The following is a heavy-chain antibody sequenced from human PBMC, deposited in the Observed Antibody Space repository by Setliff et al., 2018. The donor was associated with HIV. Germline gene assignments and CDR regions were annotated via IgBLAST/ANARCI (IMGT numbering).Heavy chain of an antibody. CDR1: GGSISSYY. J-gene: IGHJ5*02. Sequence: KPSETLSLTCTVSGGSISSYYWSWIRQPPGKGLEWIGYIYTSGSTNYNPSLKSRVTISVDTSKNQFSLKLSSVTAADTAVYYCARQKGYSSGWYIGSWFDPWGQGTLVTVSS. V-gene: IGHV4-4*09. CDR3: ARQKGYSSGWYIGSWFDP. D-gene: IGHD6-19*01. CDR2: IYTSGST.